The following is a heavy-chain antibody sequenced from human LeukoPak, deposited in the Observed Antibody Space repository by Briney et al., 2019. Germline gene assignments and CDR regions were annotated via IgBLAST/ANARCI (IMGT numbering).Heavy chain of an antibody. D-gene: IGHD3-22*01. V-gene: IGHV1-69*13. CDR1: GGTCISYA. CDR2: IIPIFGTA. Sequence: GASVKVSCKASGGTCISYAISWVRQATGQWLEWMGGIIPIFGTANYAQKFQGRVTITADESTSTAYMELSSLRSEDTAVYYCARTGTHANDYYDSSGYYYIDAFDIWGQGTMVTVSS. J-gene: IGHJ3*02. CDR3: ARTGTHANDYYDSSGYYYIDAFDI.